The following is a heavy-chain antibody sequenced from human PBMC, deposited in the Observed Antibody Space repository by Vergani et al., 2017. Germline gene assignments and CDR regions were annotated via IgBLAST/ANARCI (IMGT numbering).Heavy chain of an antibody. J-gene: IGHJ4*02. Sequence: QGQLVQSGAEVKKPGSSVKVSCKAFGGTFSSYAISWVRQAPGQGLEWMGGIIPIFGTANYAKKFQGRVTITADESTSTAYMELSSLRSEDTAVYYCARDPRTGYCSSTSCYDYFDYWGQGTLVTVYS. CDR3: ARDPRTGYCSSTSCYDYFDY. V-gene: IGHV1-69*01. CDR1: GGTFSSYA. CDR2: IIPIFGTA. D-gene: IGHD2-2*01.